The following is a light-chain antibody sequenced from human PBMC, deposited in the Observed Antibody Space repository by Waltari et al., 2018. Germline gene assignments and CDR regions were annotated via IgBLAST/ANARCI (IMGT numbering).Light chain of an antibody. CDR1: QSVGSY. CDR3: QQRLNWPPLT. CDR2: DAS. V-gene: IGKV3-11*01. Sequence: DIVLTQSPATLSLSPGERATLFCRASQSVGSYLAWYQQKPGQAPRLLIYDASNRATGIPARFSGSGSETDFTLTISSLEPEDFAVYYCQQRLNWPPLTFGGGTKVEIK. J-gene: IGKJ4*01.